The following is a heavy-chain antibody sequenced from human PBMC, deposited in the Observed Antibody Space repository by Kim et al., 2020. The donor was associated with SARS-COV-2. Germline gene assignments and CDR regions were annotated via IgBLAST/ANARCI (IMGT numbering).Heavy chain of an antibody. CDR1: GGSFSGYY. CDR2: INHSGST. CDR3: ARRGVYCSSTSCSMGGYYYYMDV. D-gene: IGHD2-2*01. V-gene: IGHV4-34*01. Sequence: SETLSLTCAVYGGSFSGYYWSWIRQPPGKGLEWIGEINHSGSTNYNPSLKSRVTISVDTSKNQFSLKLSSVTAADTAVYYCARRGVYCSSTSCSMGGYYYYMDVWGKGTTVTVSS. J-gene: IGHJ6*03.